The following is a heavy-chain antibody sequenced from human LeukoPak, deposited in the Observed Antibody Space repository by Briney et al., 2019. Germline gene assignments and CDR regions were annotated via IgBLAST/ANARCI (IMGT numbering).Heavy chain of an antibody. D-gene: IGHD4-11*01. CDR3: ARGLSAVTLSDYFDY. CDR1: GGSISSYY. V-gene: IGHV4-59*01. Sequence: PSETLSLTCTVSGGSISSYYWSWIRQPPGKGLGWIGYIFYSGSTNYNPSLKSRVTMSVDTSKNQFSLKLSSVTAADAAVYYCARGLSAVTLSDYFDYWGQGTLVTVSS. CDR2: IFYSGST. J-gene: IGHJ4*02.